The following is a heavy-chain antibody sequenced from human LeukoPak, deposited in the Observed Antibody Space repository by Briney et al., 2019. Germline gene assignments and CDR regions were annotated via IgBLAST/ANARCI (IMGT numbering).Heavy chain of an antibody. J-gene: IGHJ4*02. CDR1: GGTFSSYA. CDR2: IIPIFGTA. D-gene: IGHD2-15*01. V-gene: IGHV1-69*13. Sequence: SVKVSCKASGGTFSSYAISWVRQAPGQGLEWMGGIIPIFGTANYAQKFQGRVTITADESTSTAYMELSSLRSEDTAVYYCARGDLKGYCSGGSCYLDYWGQGTLVTVSS. CDR3: ARGDLKGYCSGGSCYLDY.